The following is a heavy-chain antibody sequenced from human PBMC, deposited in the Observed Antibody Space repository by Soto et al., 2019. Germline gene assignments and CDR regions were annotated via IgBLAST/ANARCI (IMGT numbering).Heavy chain of an antibody. CDR2: IYNSGTT. CDR3: ARPRGLRFSVADVFDI. CDR1: GGSISSSTFY. V-gene: IGHV4-39*01. D-gene: IGHD3-3*01. J-gene: IGHJ3*02. Sequence: QLQLQESGPGLVKPSETLSLTCTVSGGSISSSTFYWGWIRQPPGQGLEWIGRIYNSGTTYYNPSLKSRVAISVDASKNQCSRKLGSVIAADTAVYYCARPRGLRFSVADVFDIWGQGTMVTVSS.